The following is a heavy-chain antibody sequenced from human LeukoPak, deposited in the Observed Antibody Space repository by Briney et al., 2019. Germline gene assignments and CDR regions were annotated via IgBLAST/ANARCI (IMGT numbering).Heavy chain of an antibody. CDR1: GFTFISYS. CDR2: INSDINTI. V-gene: IGHV3-48*01. J-gene: IGHJ5*02. D-gene: IGHD3-3*01. CDR3: ARDLGITISRQLGWFDP. Sequence: GGSLRLSCVASGFTFISYSMSWVRQAPGKGLEWVSYINSDINTIYYADSVKGRFTISRDNAKNSLYLQMNSLRAEDTAVYYCARDLGITISRQLGWFDPWGQGTLVTVSS.